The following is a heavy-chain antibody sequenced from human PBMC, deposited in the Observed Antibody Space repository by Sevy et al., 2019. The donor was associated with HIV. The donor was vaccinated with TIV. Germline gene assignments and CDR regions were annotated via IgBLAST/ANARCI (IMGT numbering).Heavy chain of an antibody. CDR1: GFTFRDHA. CDR2: IRWNSGAI. V-gene: IGHV3-9*01. CDR3: AKAFPTPPRVFDM. Sequence: GGSLRLSCAASGFTFRDHAMHWVRQAPGKGLEWVSGIRWNSGAIGDADSVKGGFTISRNNVKNSLYLEMNSLRAEDTALYYCAKAFPTPPRVFDMWGQGTMVTVSS. D-gene: IGHD2-15*01. J-gene: IGHJ3*02.